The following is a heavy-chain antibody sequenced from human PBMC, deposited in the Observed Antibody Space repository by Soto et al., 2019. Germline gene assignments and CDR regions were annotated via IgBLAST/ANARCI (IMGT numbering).Heavy chain of an antibody. D-gene: IGHD2-2*01. CDR1: GGSISSSNW. CDR2: IYHSGST. J-gene: IGHJ6*02. Sequence: QVQLQESGPGLVKPSGTLSLTCAVSGGSISSSNWWSWVRQPPGKGLEWIGEIYHSGSTNYNPSLNSRATISVDKSKNQFSLQLSSVPAADTAVYYCAKHQHHNRYYYGMDVWGQGTTVTVSS. V-gene: IGHV4-4*02. CDR3: AKHQHHNRYYYGMDV.